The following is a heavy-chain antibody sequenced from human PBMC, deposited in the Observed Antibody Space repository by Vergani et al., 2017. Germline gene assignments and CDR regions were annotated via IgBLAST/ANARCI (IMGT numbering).Heavy chain of an antibody. Sequence: QVHLQQRGAGVLKPSETLSLTCGVIGGSLSGYFWSWIRQSPGRGLEWIGEITASGSAQYSPSATSPFTISVDTSRVEFTLTVTSVTAADTGLYFCASRRPRLNLGSKSNAGTFDSWGQGTLVTVSS. D-gene: IGHD3-10*01. J-gene: IGHJ4*02. CDR1: GGSLSGYF. CDR3: ASRRPRLNLGSKSNAGTFDS. V-gene: IGHV4-34*02. CDR2: ITASGSA.